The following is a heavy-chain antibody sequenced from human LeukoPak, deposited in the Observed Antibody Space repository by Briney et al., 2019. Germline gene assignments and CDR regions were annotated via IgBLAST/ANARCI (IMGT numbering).Heavy chain of an antibody. J-gene: IGHJ6*03. CDR1: GFTFSIYS. D-gene: IGHD2-2*01. Sequence: PGGSLRLSCAASGFTFSIYSMNWVRQAPGKGLEWVSSISSSSSYIYYADSVKGRFTISRDNAKNSLYLQMNSLRAEDTAVYYCARDPLGYCSSTSCFIYMDVWGKGTTVTVSS. CDR2: ISSSSSYI. V-gene: IGHV3-21*01. CDR3: ARDPLGYCSSTSCFIYMDV.